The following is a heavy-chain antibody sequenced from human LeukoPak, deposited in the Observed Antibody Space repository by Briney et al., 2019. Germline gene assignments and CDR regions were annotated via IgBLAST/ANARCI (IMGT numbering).Heavy chain of an antibody. CDR3: ASFHMVRGVMFDY. CDR2: IYRGGNT. V-gene: IGHV3-53*04. J-gene: IGHJ4*02. Sequence: GGSLILSCAASWFTFSINFMSLVLQAPGKVLELVSVIYRGGNTYYADSVKGRFTISRHNSKNTLYLQMNSLRGEDTAVYYCASFHMVRGVMFDYWGQGDLVTVSS. CDR1: WFTFSINF. D-gene: IGHD3-10*01.